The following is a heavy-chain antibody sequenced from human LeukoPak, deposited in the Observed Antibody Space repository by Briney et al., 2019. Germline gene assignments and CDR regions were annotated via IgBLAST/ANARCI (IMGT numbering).Heavy chain of an antibody. D-gene: IGHD3-3*01. J-gene: IGHJ6*02. Sequence: PGGSLRLSCAASGFTFATYAMSWVRQPPGKGLEWVSSISSDADITYYADSVKGRFTISRDNSKNTLYLQMNSLRAEDTAVYYCAKNNGNYDFWRGYYPGMDVWGQGTTAIVSS. CDR1: GFTFATYA. CDR3: AKNNGNYDFWRGYYPGMDV. CDR2: ISSDADIT. V-gene: IGHV3-23*01.